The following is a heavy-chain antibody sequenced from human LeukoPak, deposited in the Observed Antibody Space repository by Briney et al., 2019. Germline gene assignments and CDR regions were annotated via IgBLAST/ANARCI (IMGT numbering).Heavy chain of an antibody. CDR2: INHNGNVN. Sequence: GRSLRLSCAASVFTFSSYAMHWVRQAPGKGLEWVASINHNGNVNYYVDSVKGRFTISRDNAKNSLYLQMSNLRAEDTAVYFCARGGGLDVWGQGATVTVSS. CDR3: ARGGGLDV. J-gene: IGHJ6*02. CDR1: VFTFSSYA. V-gene: IGHV3-7*03. D-gene: IGHD3-16*01.